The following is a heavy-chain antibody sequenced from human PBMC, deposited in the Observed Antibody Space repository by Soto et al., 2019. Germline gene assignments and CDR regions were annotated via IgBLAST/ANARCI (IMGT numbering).Heavy chain of an antibody. CDR1: GFTFSSYG. CDR2: ISYDGSNK. J-gene: IGHJ3*02. CDR3: ANPGITGTTRTPMGAFDI. D-gene: IGHD1-20*01. V-gene: IGHV3-30*18. Sequence: QVQLVESGGGVVQPGRSLRLSCAASGFTFSSYGMHWVRQAPGKGLEWGAVISYDGSNKYYADSVKGRFTISRDNSKNTLYLQMNSLRAEDTAVYYCANPGITGTTRTPMGAFDIWGQGTMVTVSS.